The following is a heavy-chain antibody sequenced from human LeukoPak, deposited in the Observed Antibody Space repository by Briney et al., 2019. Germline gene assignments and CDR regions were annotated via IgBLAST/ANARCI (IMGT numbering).Heavy chain of an antibody. Sequence: PSQTLSLTCTVSGRSISSYYWSWIRQPSGKGPEWVGYIYYSGSTNYNPSLKSRVTISVDTSKNQFSLKLSSVTAADTAVYYCARGRCSGGSRSNYYYYYMDVWGKGTTVTVSS. CDR3: ARGRCSGGSRSNYYYYYMDV. D-gene: IGHD2-15*01. CDR1: GRSISSYY. V-gene: IGHV4-59*01. CDR2: IYYSGST. J-gene: IGHJ6*03.